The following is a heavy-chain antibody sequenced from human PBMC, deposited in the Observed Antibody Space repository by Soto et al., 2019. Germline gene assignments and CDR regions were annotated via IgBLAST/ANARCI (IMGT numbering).Heavy chain of an antibody. Sequence: PSETLSLTCAVSGGSISSSNWWSWVRQPPGKGLEWIGEIYHSGSTNYNPSLKSRVTISVDKSKNRFSLKLSSVTAADTAVYYCARNPGVDYDFWSGYYKDYYYGMDVWGQGTTVTVSS. CDR2: IYHSGST. V-gene: IGHV4-4*02. CDR1: GGSISSSNW. D-gene: IGHD3-3*01. CDR3: ARNPGVDYDFWSGYYKDYYYGMDV. J-gene: IGHJ6*02.